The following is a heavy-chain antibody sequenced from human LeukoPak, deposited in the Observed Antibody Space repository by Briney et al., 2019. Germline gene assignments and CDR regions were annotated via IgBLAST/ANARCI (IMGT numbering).Heavy chain of an antibody. CDR2: INHNGGNT. D-gene: IGHD6-13*01. V-gene: IGHV3-23*01. J-gene: IGHJ4*02. CDR3: AKGGGTGYSSSWYSN. CDR1: GFTFSTYA. Sequence: GGSLRLSCAASGFTFSTYAMNWVRQAPGKGLEWVSTINHNGGNTYYADSVKGRFTISRDNSKNTLYLQMNSLRPEDTAVYYCAKGGGTGYSSSWYSNWGQGTLVTVSS.